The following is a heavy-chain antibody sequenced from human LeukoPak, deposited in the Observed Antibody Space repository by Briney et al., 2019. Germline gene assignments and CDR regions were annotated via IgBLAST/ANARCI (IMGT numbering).Heavy chain of an antibody. CDR2: INHSGST. V-gene: IGHV4-39*07. CDR1: GGSISSTTYY. J-gene: IGHJ5*02. Sequence: SETLSLTCTVSGGSISSTTYYWGWIRQPPGKGLEWIGEINHSGSTNYNPSLKSRVTISVDTSKNQFSLKLSSVTAADTAVYYCARGYYGSGSFVDPWGQGTLVTVSS. D-gene: IGHD3-10*01. CDR3: ARGYYGSGSFVDP.